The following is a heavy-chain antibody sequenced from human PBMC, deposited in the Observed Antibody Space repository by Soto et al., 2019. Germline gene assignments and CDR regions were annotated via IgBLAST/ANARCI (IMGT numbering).Heavy chain of an antibody. D-gene: IGHD2-2*01. Sequence: GGSLRLSCADSGFTVSSNYMSWVRQAPGKGLEWVSVIYSGGSTYYADSVKGRFTISRDNSKNTLYLQMNSLRAEDTAVYYCARAQLSYYYGMDVWGQGTTVTVSS. CDR2: IYSGGST. J-gene: IGHJ6*02. V-gene: IGHV3-53*01. CDR1: GFTVSSNY. CDR3: ARAQLSYYYGMDV.